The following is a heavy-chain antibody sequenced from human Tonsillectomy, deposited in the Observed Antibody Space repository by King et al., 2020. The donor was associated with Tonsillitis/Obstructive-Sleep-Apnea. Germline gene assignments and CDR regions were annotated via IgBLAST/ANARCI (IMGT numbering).Heavy chain of an antibody. CDR3: ARGGPMTIMVYFDY. CDR2: ISYDGSNE. Sequence: VQLVESGGGVVQPGRSLRLSCAASGFTFSSYAMYWVRQAPGKGLEWVAVISYDGSNEYYADSVKGRFTISRDNSKNTVYLQMNSLRAEDTAVYYCARGGPMTIMVYFDYRGQGTLVSVSS. D-gene: IGHD2-8*01. V-gene: IGHV3-30*04. CDR1: GFTFSSYA. J-gene: IGHJ4*02.